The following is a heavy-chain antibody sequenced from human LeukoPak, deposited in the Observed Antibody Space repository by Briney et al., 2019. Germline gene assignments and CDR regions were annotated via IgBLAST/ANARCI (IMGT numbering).Heavy chain of an antibody. CDR1: GYTFTSYY. CDR3: VRDRGIAVAGREFDY. V-gene: IGHV1-46*01. D-gene: IGHD6-19*01. CDR2: INPSGGST. J-gene: IGHJ4*02. Sequence: ASVKVSCKASGYTFTSYYMHWVRQAPGQGLEWMGIINPSGGSTSYAQKFQGRVTMTRDTSTSTVYMELSSLRSEDTAVYYCVRDRGIAVAGREFDYWGQGTLVTVSS.